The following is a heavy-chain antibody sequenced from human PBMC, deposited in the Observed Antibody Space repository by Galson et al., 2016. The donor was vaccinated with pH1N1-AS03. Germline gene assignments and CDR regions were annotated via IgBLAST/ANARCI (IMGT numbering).Heavy chain of an antibody. J-gene: IGHJ4*02. V-gene: IGHV1-69*05. D-gene: IGHD3-10*01. Sequence: SVKVSCKASGGTLTRFTVSWVRQAPGQGLEWMGGIIPLFGTAKYAQKFQGRVTVTTDESTSTAYMELSSLKSEDPAVYYCARGADFHGAGSYYNVFDYWGQGTLVTVSS. CDR1: GGTLTRFT. CDR3: ARGADFHGAGSYYNVFDY. CDR2: IIPLFGTA.